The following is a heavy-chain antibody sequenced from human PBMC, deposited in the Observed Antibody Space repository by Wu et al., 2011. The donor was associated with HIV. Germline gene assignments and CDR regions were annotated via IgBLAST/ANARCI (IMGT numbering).Heavy chain of an antibody. CDR1: GYTFTSYD. Sequence: QVQLVQSGAEVKKPGASVKVSCRASGYTFTSYDINWVRQATGQGLEWMGWMNPNSGNTGYSQKFQGRVTMTRNTSISTAYMELSSLRSEDTAVYYCAXRAVRGEAARPPLDVWGKGTTVTVSS. D-gene: IGHD6-6*01. CDR3: AXRAVRGEAARPPLDV. CDR2: MNPNSGNT. V-gene: IGHV1-8*02. J-gene: IGHJ6*04.